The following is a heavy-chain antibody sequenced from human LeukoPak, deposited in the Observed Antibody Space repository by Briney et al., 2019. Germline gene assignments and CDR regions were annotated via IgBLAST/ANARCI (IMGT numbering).Heavy chain of an antibody. CDR3: ASNYYGSGSLDY. D-gene: IGHD3-10*01. CDR1: GGSIGSYY. CDR2: IYYSGST. V-gene: IGHV4-59*08. Sequence: PSETLSLTCTVSGGSIGSYYWSWIRQPLGKGLEWIGYIYYSGSTNYNPSLKSRVTISVDTSKNQFSLKLSSVTAADTAVYYCASNYYGSGSLDYWGQGNLVTVSS. J-gene: IGHJ4*02.